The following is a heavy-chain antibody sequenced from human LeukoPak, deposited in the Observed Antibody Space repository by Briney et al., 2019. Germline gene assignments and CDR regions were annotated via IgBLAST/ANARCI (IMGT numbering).Heavy chain of an antibody. CDR2: INPNSGGT. D-gene: IGHD4-17*01. CDR1: GYTFTGYY. V-gene: IGHV1-2*02. CDR3: ARIAQRILYGDYVVDY. Sequence: ASVKVSCKASGYTFTGYYMHWVRQAPGQGLEWMGWINPNSGGTSYAQKFQGRVAMTRDTSISTAYMELSRLRSDDTAVYYCARIAQRILYGDYVVDYWGQGTLVTVSS. J-gene: IGHJ4*02.